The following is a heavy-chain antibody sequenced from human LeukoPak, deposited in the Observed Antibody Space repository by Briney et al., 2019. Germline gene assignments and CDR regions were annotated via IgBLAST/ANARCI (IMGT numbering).Heavy chain of an antibody. V-gene: IGHV1-2*02. CDR3: ARGLRVDNYGMDV. D-gene: IGHD3-22*01. Sequence: EASVTVSCKASGYTFTGYYMHWVRQAPGQGLEWMGWINPNSGGTNYAQKFQGRVTMTRDTSISTAYMELSRLRSDDTAVYYCARGLRVDNYGMDVWGQGTTVTVSS. CDR2: INPNSGGT. CDR1: GYTFTGYY. J-gene: IGHJ6*02.